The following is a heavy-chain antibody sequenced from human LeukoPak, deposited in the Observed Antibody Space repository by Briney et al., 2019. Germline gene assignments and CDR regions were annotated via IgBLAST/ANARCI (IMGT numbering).Heavy chain of an antibody. J-gene: IGHJ4*02. V-gene: IGHV3-7*03. CDR3: ARILGTYEGADY. CDR2: VNQDSKNK. Sequence: QAGGSLRLSCAASGFPFSGYWMTWVRQAPGKGLEWVANVNQDSKNKNYVESVRGRFTISRDNTKNSLYLQMNSLRVEDTALCYCARILGTYEGADYWGQRTLVIVSS. CDR1: GFPFSGYW. D-gene: IGHD1-26*01.